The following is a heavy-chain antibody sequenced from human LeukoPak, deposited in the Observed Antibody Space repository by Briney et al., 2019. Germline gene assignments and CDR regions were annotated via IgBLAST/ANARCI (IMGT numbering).Heavy chain of an antibody. V-gene: IGHV4-59*08. CDR3: AGGNSFDY. CDR2: IYNSGST. CDR1: GGAISIYY. J-gene: IGHJ4*02. Sequence: SETLSLTCSVSGGAISIYYWSWIRQPPGKGLEWIGYIYNSGSTNYNPSLKSRVTVSVDTSKNQFSLKLSSVTAADTAVYYCAGGNSFDYWGQGTLVTVSS.